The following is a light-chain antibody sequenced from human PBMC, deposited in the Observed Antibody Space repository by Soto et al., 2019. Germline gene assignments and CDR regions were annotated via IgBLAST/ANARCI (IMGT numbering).Light chain of an antibody. Sequence: QSALTQPASVSGSPGQSITISCTGTSNDICNYNYVSWYQQHPGKAPKVMIYEVSNRPSGISNRFSGSKSGNTASLTISGLQAEDEADYYCTSYTGTSTLYVFGSGTKVTVL. J-gene: IGLJ1*01. CDR2: EVS. CDR3: TSYTGTSTLYV. V-gene: IGLV2-14*01. CDR1: SNDICNYNY.